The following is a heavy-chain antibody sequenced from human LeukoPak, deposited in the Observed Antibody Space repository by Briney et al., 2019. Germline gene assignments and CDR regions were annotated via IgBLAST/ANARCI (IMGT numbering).Heavy chain of an antibody. Sequence: ASVKVSCKASGYTFTSYGISWVRQAPGQGLEWMGWISAYNGNTNYAQKLQGRVTMTTDTSTSTAYMGLRSLRSDDTAVYYCARERPRGDTAMVARSAAWKCELDYWGQGTLVTVSS. V-gene: IGHV1-18*01. CDR3: ARERPRGDTAMVARSAAWKCELDY. CDR1: GYTFTSYG. D-gene: IGHD5-18*01. CDR2: ISAYNGNT. J-gene: IGHJ4*02.